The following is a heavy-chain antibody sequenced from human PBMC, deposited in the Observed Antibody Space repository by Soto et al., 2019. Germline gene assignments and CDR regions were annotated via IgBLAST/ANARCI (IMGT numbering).Heavy chain of an antibody. Sequence: SETLSLTCTVSGGSINTFYWSWVRQPAGKGLEWIGRIFSSGSTSFNPSLESRVAMSVDTSRNHFPLNLSSVTAADMAVYYCAREGSYSAYNFAHGIQLWSFDFWGQGALVTVSS. CDR3: AREGSYSAYNFAHGIQLWSFDF. CDR1: GGSINTFY. J-gene: IGHJ4*02. V-gene: IGHV4-4*07. D-gene: IGHD5-12*01. CDR2: IFSSGST.